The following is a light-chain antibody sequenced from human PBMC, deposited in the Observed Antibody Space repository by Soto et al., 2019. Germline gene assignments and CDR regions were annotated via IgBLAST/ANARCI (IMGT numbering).Light chain of an antibody. J-gene: IGLJ2*01. V-gene: IGLV2-23*01. CDR2: EGS. CDR3: CSYAGSSREV. CDR1: SSDVGSYNL. Sequence: QPVLTQPASVSGSPGQSITISCTGTSSDVGSYNLVSWYQQHPGKAPKLMIYEGSKRPSGVSNRFSGSKSGNTASLTISGLQAEDEADYYCCSYAGSSREVFGGGTKLTVL.